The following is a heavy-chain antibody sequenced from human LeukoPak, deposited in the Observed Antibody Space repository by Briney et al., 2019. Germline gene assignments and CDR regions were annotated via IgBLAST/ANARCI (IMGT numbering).Heavy chain of an antibody. CDR2: IYTSGST. CDR3: ARGRGLRTEFDY. Sequence: PSETLSLTCTVSGGSISSGSYYWSWIRQPAGKGLEWIGRIYTSGSTNYNPSLKSRVTISVDTSKNQFSLKLSSVTAADTAVYYCARGRGLRTEFDYWGQGTLVTVSS. D-gene: IGHD5-12*01. J-gene: IGHJ4*02. V-gene: IGHV4-61*02. CDR1: GGSISSGSYY.